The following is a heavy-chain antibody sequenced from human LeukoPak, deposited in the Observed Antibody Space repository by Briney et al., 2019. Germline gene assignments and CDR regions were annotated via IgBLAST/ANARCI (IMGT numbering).Heavy chain of an antibody. CDR2: INPSGGST. CDR3: ARDGPVDTAPPLYGMDV. D-gene: IGHD5-18*01. Sequence: ASVKVSRKASGYTFTSYYMHWVRQAPGQGLEWMGIINPSGGSTSYAQKFQGRVTMTRDTSTSTVYMELSSLRSEDTAVYYCARDGPVDTAPPLYGMDVWGQGTTVTVSS. V-gene: IGHV1-46*01. J-gene: IGHJ6*02. CDR1: GYTFTSYY.